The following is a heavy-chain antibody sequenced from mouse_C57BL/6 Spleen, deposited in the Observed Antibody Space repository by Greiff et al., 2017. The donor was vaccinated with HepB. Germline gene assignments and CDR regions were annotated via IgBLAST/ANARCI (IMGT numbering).Heavy chain of an antibody. Sequence: EVQLQQSGAELVRPGASVKLSCTASGFNIKDDYMHWVKQRPEQGLEWIGWIDPENGDTEYASKFQGKATITADTSSNTAYLQLRSLTSEDTAGYYCTRLRRPRYYAMDYWGQGTSVTVSS. CDR1: GFNIKDDY. D-gene: IGHD2-12*01. V-gene: IGHV14-4*01. J-gene: IGHJ4*01. CDR3: TRLRRPRYYAMDY. CDR2: IDPENGDT.